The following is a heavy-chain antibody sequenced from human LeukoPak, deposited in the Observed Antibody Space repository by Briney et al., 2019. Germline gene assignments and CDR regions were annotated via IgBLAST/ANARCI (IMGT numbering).Heavy chain of an antibody. Sequence: GGSQRRPCAASGFTFNIYAMTWVRQAPGKGLEWVSGISGSGDTTYYADSVKGRFTISRDNSKNTLYVQMHSLRAEDTAIYYCAKVYATGTTFVVRNQYLDCWRQRTLLTVSS. CDR2: ISGSGDTT. CDR1: GFTFNIYA. CDR3: AKVYATGTTFVVRNQYLDC. J-gene: IGHJ4*02. V-gene: IGHV3-23*01. D-gene: IGHD1-1*01.